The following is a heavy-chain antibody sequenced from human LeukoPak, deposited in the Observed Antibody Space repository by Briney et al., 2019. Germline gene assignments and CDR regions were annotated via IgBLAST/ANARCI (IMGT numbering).Heavy chain of an antibody. CDR2: ISGSGGST. J-gene: IGHJ3*02. Sequence: GGSLRLSCAASGFTFISYAMSWVRQAPGKGLEWVSAISGSGGSTYYADSVKGRFTISRDNSKNTLYLQMNSLRAEDTAVYYCAKDRAMVDAFDIWGQGTMVTVSS. CDR1: GFTFISYA. D-gene: IGHD5-18*01. V-gene: IGHV3-23*01. CDR3: AKDRAMVDAFDI.